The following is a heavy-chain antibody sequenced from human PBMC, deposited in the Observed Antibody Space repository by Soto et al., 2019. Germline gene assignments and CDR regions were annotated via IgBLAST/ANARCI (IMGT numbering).Heavy chain of an antibody. J-gene: IGHJ4*02. Sequence: QVQLVQSGAEVKKPGSSVKVSCKASGGTFSSYTISWVRQAPGQGLEWMGRIIPILGIANYAQKFQGRVMITADKSTSTAYMELSSLRSEDTAVYYCARDVSTAMVTFDYWGQGTLVTVSS. CDR1: GGTFSSYT. CDR3: ARDVSTAMVTFDY. CDR2: IIPILGIA. V-gene: IGHV1-69*08. D-gene: IGHD5-18*01.